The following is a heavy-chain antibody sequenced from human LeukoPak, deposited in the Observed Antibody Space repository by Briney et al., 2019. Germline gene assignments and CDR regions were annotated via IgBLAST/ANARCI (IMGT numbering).Heavy chain of an antibody. Sequence: PSETLSLTCTVSGGSISSGSYYWSWIRQPAGKGLEWIGRIYTSGSTNYNPSLKSRVTISVDTSKNQFSLKLSSVTAADTAVYYCAREGSSWYSPYYYYYYGMDVWGQGTTVTVSS. CDR1: GGSISSGSYY. CDR3: AREGSSWYSPYYYYYYGMDV. V-gene: IGHV4-61*02. CDR2: IYTSGST. J-gene: IGHJ6*02. D-gene: IGHD6-13*01.